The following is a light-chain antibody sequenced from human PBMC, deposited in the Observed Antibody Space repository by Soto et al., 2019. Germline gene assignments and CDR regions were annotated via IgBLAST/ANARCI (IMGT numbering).Light chain of an antibody. V-gene: IGKV1-9*01. CDR2: AAY. J-gene: IGKJ5*01. CDR1: QSISSY. Sequence: DIQMTQSPSSLSASVGDRVTITCRASQSISSYLNWYQQKPGKAPQLLIYAAYTLQSGVPSRFSGSGSGTEFTLTIRSLQPEDFATYYCQQLNSYPLTFGQGTRLEIK. CDR3: QQLNSYPLT.